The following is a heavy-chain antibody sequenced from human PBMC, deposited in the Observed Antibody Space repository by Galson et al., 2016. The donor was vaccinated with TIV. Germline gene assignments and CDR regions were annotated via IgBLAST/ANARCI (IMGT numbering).Heavy chain of an antibody. V-gene: IGHV3-66*02. CDR3: ARERRYCGNNCYLYYYYRMDV. CDR2: ISAGGTT. CDR1: GFTVSDNF. Sequence: SLRLSCAASGFTVSDNFMTWVRQAPGRGLEWVSLISAGGTTSYADSVQGRFTVSRDDSENTLYLQMKSLRPEDTAVYYCARERRYCGNNCYLYYYYRMDVWGQGTTVTVS. D-gene: IGHD2-21*02. J-gene: IGHJ6*02.